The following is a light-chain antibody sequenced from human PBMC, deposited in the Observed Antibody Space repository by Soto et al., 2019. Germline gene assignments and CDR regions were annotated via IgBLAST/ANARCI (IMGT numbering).Light chain of an antibody. CDR3: QHRTKWPLT. CDR2: SAS. CDR1: ETVDTSS. J-gene: IGKJ4*01. V-gene: IGKV3D-20*02. Sequence: EIVLTQSPGTLSLSPGETATLSCRASETVDTSSLGWYQQKPGRAPSLLIYSASRRATGIPDRFDASGSATDFTLTISRLEPEDFAVYYCQHRTKWPLTFGGGTKVDIK.